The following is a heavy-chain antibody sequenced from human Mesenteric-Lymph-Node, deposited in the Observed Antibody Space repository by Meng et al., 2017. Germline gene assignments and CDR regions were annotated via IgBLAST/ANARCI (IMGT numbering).Heavy chain of an antibody. CDR3: ATGIAGYYFDY. Sequence: GGSLRLSCAASGFTFSSYGMHWVRQAPGKGLEWVAVIWYDGSNKYYADSVKGRFTISRDNSKNTLYLQMNSLRAEDTAVYYCATGIAGYYFDYWGQGTLVTVSS. CDR1: GFTFSSYG. J-gene: IGHJ4*02. V-gene: IGHV3-33*01. CDR2: IWYDGSNK. D-gene: IGHD6-13*01.